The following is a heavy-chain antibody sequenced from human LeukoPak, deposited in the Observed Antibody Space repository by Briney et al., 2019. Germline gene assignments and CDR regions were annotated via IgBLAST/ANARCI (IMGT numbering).Heavy chain of an antibody. CDR3: ARDPNGDYIGAFDM. Sequence: GTSLRLSCVASGFTFADHAMHWVRRAPGKGLEWVSAISGSGGSTYYADSVKGRFTISRDNSKNTLYLQMNSLRAEDTAVYYCARDPNGDYIGAFDMCGQGTKVTVSS. V-gene: IGHV3-23*01. J-gene: IGHJ3*02. D-gene: IGHD4-17*01. CDR1: GFTFADHA. CDR2: ISGSGGST.